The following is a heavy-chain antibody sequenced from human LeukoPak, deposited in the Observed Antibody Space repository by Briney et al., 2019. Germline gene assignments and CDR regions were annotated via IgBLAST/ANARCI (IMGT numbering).Heavy chain of an antibody. CDR2: INPKNGGS. D-gene: IGHD3-22*01. Sequence: HWASVKVSCKASGYTFTGYYMHWVRQAPGQGLEWVGWINPKNGGSNYAQKFQGRVTMTRDMSTSTVYMELSSLRSEDTAVYYCARSPPYYYDSSWGLVQDYWGQGTLVTVSS. CDR1: GYTFTGYY. J-gene: IGHJ4*02. CDR3: ARSPPYYYDSSWGLVQDY. V-gene: IGHV1-2*02.